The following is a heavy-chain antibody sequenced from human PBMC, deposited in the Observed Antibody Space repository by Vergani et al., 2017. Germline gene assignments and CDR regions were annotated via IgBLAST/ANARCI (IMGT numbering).Heavy chain of an antibody. Sequence: QVQLVASGGGLVRPGGSLTLSCAASGFIFSDYYMTWIRQTPGKGLEWLAHISDGGETKMYAESLKGRFTVSRDNTKNLLILQMKTLKVDDTATYYCVRLPRGPWNFDLWGRGTLITVSS. CDR1: GFIFSDYY. CDR3: VRLPRGPWNFDL. CDR2: ISDGGETK. V-gene: IGHV3-11*01. J-gene: IGHJ2*01.